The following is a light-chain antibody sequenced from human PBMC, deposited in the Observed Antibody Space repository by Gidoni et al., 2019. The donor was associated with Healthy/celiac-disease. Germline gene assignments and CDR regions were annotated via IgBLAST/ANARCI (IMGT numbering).Light chain of an antibody. V-gene: IGKV1-39*01. CDR1: QSISSY. Sequence: DIQMTQSPSSLSASVGDIVTITCRASQSISSYLNWYQQKPGKAPKLLIYAASSLQSGVPSRFSGSGSVTDFTLTISLLQPEDFATYYCQQSYSTPLTFGGGTKVEIK. CDR2: AAS. J-gene: IGKJ4*01. CDR3: QQSYSTPLT.